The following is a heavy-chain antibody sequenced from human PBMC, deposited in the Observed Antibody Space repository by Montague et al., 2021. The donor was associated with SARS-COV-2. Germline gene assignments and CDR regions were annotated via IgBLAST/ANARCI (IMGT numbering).Heavy chain of an antibody. J-gene: IGHJ6*02. CDR3: ARERRVVATGSHYGMDV. CDR1: GFTFSDNY. Sequence: SLRLSCSASGFTFSDNYMSWIRQAPGKGLEWVSYISSSSRDIKYADSVKGRFTISRDNVESSLYLQMNSRRGEDTAVYYCARERRVVATGSHYGMDVWGPGTTVIVSS. D-gene: IGHD5-12*01. V-gene: IGHV3-11*05. CDR2: ISSSSRDI.